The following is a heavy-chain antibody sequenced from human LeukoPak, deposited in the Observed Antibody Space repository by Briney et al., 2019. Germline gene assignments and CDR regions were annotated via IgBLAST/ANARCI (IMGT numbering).Heavy chain of an antibody. CDR3: VRSYAYCSGGSCFDY. CDR1: GGSISSSSYY. CDR2: IFYSGIT. V-gene: IGHV4-39*01. D-gene: IGHD2-15*01. Sequence: SEALSLTSTVSGGSISSSSYYWGWIRQPPGKGLEWIGNIFYSGITYFNPSLKSRVTISVDTSKDQFSLRVSSVTAADTAVYYCVRSYAYCSGGSCFDYWGQGTLVTVS. J-gene: IGHJ4*02.